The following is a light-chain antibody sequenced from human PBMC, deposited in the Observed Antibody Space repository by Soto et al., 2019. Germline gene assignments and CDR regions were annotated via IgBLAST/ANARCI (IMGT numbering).Light chain of an antibody. Sequence: QSALTQPPSASGSPGQSVTISCTENSNDVGHSSCISWYQQHPGKGPKLIIYEVSKRPSGVPDRFSGSKSGNTASLSVSGLQDEDEADYFCNAQADNGKHVFGTGTKLTVL. CDR3: NAQADNGKHV. V-gene: IGLV2-8*01. CDR1: SNDVGHSSC. J-gene: IGLJ1*01. CDR2: EVS.